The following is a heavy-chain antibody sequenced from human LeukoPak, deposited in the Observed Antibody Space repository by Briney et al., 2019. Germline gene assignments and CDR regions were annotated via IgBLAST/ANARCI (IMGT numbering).Heavy chain of an antibody. CDR2: ISSDGSNK. D-gene: IGHD3-3*01. Sequence: QTWGSLRLSCAAPGFTFSSYAMHWVRQAPGKGLEWVAVISSDGSNKYYTGSVQGQFTISRDNSKNTLYLQMNSLGGEDTAVYYCAFSPGGVAAHFDYWGQGTLVTVSS. CDR3: AFSPGGVAAHFDY. CDR1: GFTFSSYA. J-gene: IGHJ4*02. V-gene: IGHV3-30-3*01.